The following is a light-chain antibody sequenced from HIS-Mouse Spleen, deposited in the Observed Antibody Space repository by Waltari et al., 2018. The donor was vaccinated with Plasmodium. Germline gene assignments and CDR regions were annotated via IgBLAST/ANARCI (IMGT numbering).Light chain of an antibody. CDR2: DVS. V-gene: IGLV2-11*01. CDR1: SSYVGCYNY. Sequence: QSALTQPRSVSGSPGQSGTSSCTGTSSYVGCYNYFSWYQHHPGKAPKLMIYDVSKRPSGVPDRFSGSKSGNTASLTISGLQAEDEADYYCCSYAGSYTLVFGGGTKLTVL. J-gene: IGLJ2*01. CDR3: CSYAGSYTLV.